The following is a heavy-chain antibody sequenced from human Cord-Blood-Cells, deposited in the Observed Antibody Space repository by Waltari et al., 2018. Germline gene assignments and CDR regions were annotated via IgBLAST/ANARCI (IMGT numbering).Heavy chain of an antibody. Sequence: QVQLQQWGAGLLKPSETLSLTCAVYGGSFSGYYWSWIRQPPGKGLEWIGEINHSGSTNYNPSLKSRVTISVDTSKNQFSLKLSSVTAADTAVYYCARGRVYCSSTSCYYYYGMDVCGQGTTVTVSS. D-gene: IGHD2-2*01. V-gene: IGHV4-34*01. CDR1: GGSFSGYY. CDR3: ARGRVYCSSTSCYYYYGMDV. CDR2: INHSGST. J-gene: IGHJ6*02.